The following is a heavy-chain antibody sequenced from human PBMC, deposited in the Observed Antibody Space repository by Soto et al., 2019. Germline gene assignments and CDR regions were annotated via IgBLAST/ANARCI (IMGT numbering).Heavy chain of an antibody. Sequence: GESLKISCKGSGYSFTSYWISWVRQMPGKGLEWMGRIDPSDSYTNYSPSFQGHVTISADKAISTAYLQWSSLKASDTAMYSCASRYSSSSEEDYYYGMDVWGQGTTVTVSS. CDR3: ASRYSSSSEEDYYYGMDV. J-gene: IGHJ6*02. D-gene: IGHD6-6*01. V-gene: IGHV5-10-1*01. CDR1: GYSFTSYW. CDR2: IDPSDSYT.